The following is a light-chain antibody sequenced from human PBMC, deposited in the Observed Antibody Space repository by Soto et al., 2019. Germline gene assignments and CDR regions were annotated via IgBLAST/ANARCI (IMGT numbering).Light chain of an antibody. Sequence: QSVLTQPASVSGSPGQSITISCTGTSSDVGGYIYVSWYQQHPGKAPKLMIYDVTSRPSGVSYRFSGSKSGNTASLTISGLQAEDEADYYCSSYKTSSSYVFGTGTKVTVL. CDR1: SSDVGGYIY. CDR3: SSYKTSSSYV. CDR2: DVT. V-gene: IGLV2-14*01. J-gene: IGLJ1*01.